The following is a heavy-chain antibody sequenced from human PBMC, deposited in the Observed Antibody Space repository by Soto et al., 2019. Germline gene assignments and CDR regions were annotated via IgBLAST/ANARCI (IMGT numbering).Heavy chain of an antibody. CDR3: ASGFPYFDY. CDR1: GGSVSRGSYY. CDR2: IYYSGST. V-gene: IGHV4-61*01. J-gene: IGHJ4*02. Sequence: QVQLQESGPGLVKPSETLSLTCTVSGGSVSRGSYYWSWIRQPPGKGLEWIGYIYYSGSTNYNPSLKTRVTISVTTSKNQFSLKLSSVTAADTAVYYCASGFPYFDYWGQGTLVTVSS.